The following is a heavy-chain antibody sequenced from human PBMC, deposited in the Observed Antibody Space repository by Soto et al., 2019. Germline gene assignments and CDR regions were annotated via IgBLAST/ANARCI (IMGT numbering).Heavy chain of an antibody. D-gene: IGHD5-18*01. J-gene: IGHJ4*02. CDR1: GFTFSSYG. Sequence: GGSLRLSCAASGFTFSSYGMHWVRQAPGKGLEWVAVIWYDGSNKYYADSVKGRFTISRDNSKNTLYLQMNSLRAEDTAVYYCARDADLQLWLTFVFDYWGQGTLVTVSS. V-gene: IGHV3-33*01. CDR2: IWYDGSNK. CDR3: ARDADLQLWLTFVFDY.